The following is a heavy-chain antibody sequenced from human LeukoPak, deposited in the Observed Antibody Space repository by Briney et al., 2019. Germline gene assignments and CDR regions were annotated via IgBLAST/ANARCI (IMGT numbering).Heavy chain of an antibody. CDR3: ARPMTTVTTGGP. D-gene: IGHD4-17*01. CDR1: GFTFSSYW. J-gene: IGHJ4*02. V-gene: IGHV3-7*01. CDR2: INHNGNVN. Sequence: GGSLRLSCAASGFTFSSYWMNWARQAPGKGLEWVASINHNGNVNYYVDSVKGRFTISRDNAKNSLYLQMNSLRAEDTAVYYCARPMTTVTTGGPWGQGTLVTVSS.